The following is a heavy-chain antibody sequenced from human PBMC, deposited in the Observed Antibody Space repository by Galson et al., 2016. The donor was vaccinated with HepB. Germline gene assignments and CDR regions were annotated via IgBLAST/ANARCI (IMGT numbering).Heavy chain of an antibody. J-gene: IGHJ4*02. CDR3: ARGGNYAGS. Sequence: SLRLSCAASGFTVSNNYMRWIRQAPGKGLEWVSFIYSGGDTYYADSVRGRFTISRDNSKNTLYLQMNSLIAGDTAVYYCARGGNYAGSWGQGTLVTASS. D-gene: IGHD3-16*01. CDR2: IYSGGDT. V-gene: IGHV3-66*01. CDR1: GFTVSNNY.